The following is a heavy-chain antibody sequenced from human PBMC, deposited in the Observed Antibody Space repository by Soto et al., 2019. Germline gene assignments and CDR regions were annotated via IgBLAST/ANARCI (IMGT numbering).Heavy chain of an antibody. CDR1: GFTFSSYE. Sequence: GGSLRLSCAASGFTFSSYEMNWVRQAPGKGLEWVSYISSSGSTIYYADSVKVRFTISRDNSNNSLYLQMNSLIAEDTAVYYCAGGVPYYYYYGMDXWGQVTAVTVS. J-gene: IGHJ6*02. CDR2: ISSSGSTI. V-gene: IGHV3-48*03. CDR3: AGGVPYYYYYGMDX.